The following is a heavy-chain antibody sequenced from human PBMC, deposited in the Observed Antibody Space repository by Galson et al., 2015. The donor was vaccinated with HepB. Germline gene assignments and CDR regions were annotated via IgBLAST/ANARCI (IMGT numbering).Heavy chain of an antibody. CDR2: INTNTGNP. CDR3: ARDGTGGVWEPFSLYYYYYMDV. CDR1: GYTFTSYA. V-gene: IGHV7-4-1*02. Sequence: SVKVSCKASGYTFTSYAMNWVRQAPGQGLEWMGWINTNTGNPTYAQGFTGRFVFSLDTSVSTAYLQISSLKAEDTAVYYCARDGTGGVWEPFSLYYYYYMDVWGKGTTVTVSS. D-gene: IGHD2-8*02. J-gene: IGHJ6*03.